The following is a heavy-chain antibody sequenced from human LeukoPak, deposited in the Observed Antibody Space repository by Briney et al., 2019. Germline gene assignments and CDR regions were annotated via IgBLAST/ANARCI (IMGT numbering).Heavy chain of an antibody. CDR1: GFTFSSYW. J-gene: IGHJ4*02. D-gene: IGHD5-18*01. CDR2: INEDGSQK. V-gene: IGHV3-7*01. Sequence: GGSLRLSCAASGFTFSSYWMFWVRQAPGKGLEWVANINEDGSQKYYVDSVKGRFTVSRDNAKNSLYLQLNSLRAEDTAVYYCARDGYSFGHDFDYWGQGTLVTVSS. CDR3: ARDGYSFGHDFDY.